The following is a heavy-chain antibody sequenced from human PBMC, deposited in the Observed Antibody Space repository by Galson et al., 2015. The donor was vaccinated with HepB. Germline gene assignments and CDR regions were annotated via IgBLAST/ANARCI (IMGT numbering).Heavy chain of an antibody. V-gene: IGHV3-30-3*01. D-gene: IGHD6-13*01. CDR3: ARRGRWQLVDGMDV. CDR2: ISYDGSNK. Sequence: SLRLSCAASGFTFSSYAMHWVRQAPGKGLEWVAVISYDGSNKYYADSVKGRFTISRDNSKNTLYLQMNSLRAEDTAVYYCARRGRWQLVDGMDVWGQGTTVTVSS. J-gene: IGHJ6*02. CDR1: GFTFSSYA.